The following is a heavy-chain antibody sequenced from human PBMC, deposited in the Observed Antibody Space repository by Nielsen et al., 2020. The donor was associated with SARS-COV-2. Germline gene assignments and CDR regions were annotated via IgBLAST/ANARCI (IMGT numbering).Heavy chain of an antibody. CDR2: ISSSGSYT. D-gene: IGHD6-19*01. Sequence: GESLKISCAGSGFSFNDHYMNWIRQAPGKGLEWLSYISSSGSYTKFADSVKGRFTISRDNAQSSLYLHMNSLRAEDTAVYYCASSGWLDHWGQGTLVTVSS. J-gene: IGHJ4*02. V-gene: IGHV3-11*06. CDR1: GFSFNDHY. CDR3: ASSGWLDH.